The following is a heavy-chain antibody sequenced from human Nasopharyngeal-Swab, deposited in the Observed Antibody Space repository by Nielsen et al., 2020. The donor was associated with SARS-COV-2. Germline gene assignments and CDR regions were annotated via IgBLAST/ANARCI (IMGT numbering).Heavy chain of an antibody. D-gene: IGHD3-9*01. Sequence: WIRQPPGKGLEWIGEINHSGGTNYNPSLKSRVTISVDTSKNQFSLKLSSVTAADTAVYYCARGTVLLRYFDWSCWYFDLWGRGTLVTVSS. V-gene: IGHV4-34*01. CDR2: INHSGGT. CDR3: ARGTVLLRYFDWSCWYFDL. J-gene: IGHJ2*01.